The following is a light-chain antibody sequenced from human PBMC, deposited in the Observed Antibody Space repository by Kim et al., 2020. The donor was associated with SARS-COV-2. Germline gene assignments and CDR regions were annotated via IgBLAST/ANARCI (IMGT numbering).Light chain of an antibody. V-gene: IGKV3-11*01. CDR3: QQRSNWIT. Sequence: SLSPGESATLSCRASQSVSTYLAWYQQKPGQAPRLLISDASNRATGVPARFSGSGSGTDFTLTITSLEPEDCAVYYCQQRSNWITFGGGTKVDIK. CDR1: QSVSTY. CDR2: DAS. J-gene: IGKJ4*01.